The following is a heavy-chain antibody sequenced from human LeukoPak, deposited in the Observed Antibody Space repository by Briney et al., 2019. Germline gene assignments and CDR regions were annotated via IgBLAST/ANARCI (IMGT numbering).Heavy chain of an antibody. Sequence: SETLSLTCAVYGGSFSGYYWSWIRQPPGEGLEWIGEINHSGSTNYNPSLKSRVTISVDTSKNQFSLKLSSVTAADTAVYYCASGSLLGGNYYGMDVWGQGTTVTVSS. CDR3: ASGSLLGGNYYGMDV. J-gene: IGHJ6*02. CDR2: INHSGST. V-gene: IGHV4-34*01. CDR1: GGSFSGYY.